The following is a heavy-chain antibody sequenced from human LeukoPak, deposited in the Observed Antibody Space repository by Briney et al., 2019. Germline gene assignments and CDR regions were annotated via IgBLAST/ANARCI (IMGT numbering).Heavy chain of an antibody. CDR2: IYYSGST. CDR3: ARDTLHDPPSRYGMDV. CDR1: GGSISSSSYY. V-gene: IGHV4-39*07. D-gene: IGHD3-10*01. Sequence: SETLSLTCTVSGGSISSSSYYWGWIRQPPGKGLEWIGSIYYSGSTYYIPSLKSRVTISVDTSKNQFSLKLSSVTAADTAVYYCARDTLHDPPSRYGMDVWGQGTTVTVSS. J-gene: IGHJ6*02.